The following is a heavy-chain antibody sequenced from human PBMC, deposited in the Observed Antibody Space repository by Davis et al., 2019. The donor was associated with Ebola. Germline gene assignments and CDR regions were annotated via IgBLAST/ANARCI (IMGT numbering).Heavy chain of an antibody. D-gene: IGHD1-1*01. CDR2: ISYDGSNK. V-gene: IGHV3-30*04. CDR3: ARVDERGDFDY. J-gene: IGHJ4*02. CDR1: GFTFSSYA. Sequence: PGGSLRLSCAASGFTFSSYAMHWVRQAPGKGLEWVAVISYDGSNKYYADSVKGRFTISRDNSKNTLYLQMNSLRAEDTAVYYCARVDERGDFDYWGQGTLVTVSS.